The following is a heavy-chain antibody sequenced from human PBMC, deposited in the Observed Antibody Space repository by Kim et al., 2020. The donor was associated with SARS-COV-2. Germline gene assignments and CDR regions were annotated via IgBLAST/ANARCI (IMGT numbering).Heavy chain of an antibody. CDR1: GGSFSGYY. CDR3: ARGRVTIFGVGYYYYGMDV. Sequence: SETLSLACAVYGGSFSGYYWSWIRQPPGKGLEWIGEINHSGSTNYNPSLKSRVTISVDTSKNQFSLKLSSVTAADTAVYYCARGRVTIFGVGYYYYGMDV. D-gene: IGHD3-3*01. V-gene: IGHV4-34*01. J-gene: IGHJ6*01. CDR2: INHSGST.